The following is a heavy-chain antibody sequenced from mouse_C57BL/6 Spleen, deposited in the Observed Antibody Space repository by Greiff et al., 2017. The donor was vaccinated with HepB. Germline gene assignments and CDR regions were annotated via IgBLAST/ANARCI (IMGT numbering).Heavy chain of an antibody. CDR3: TTGVYGSSSRFAY. CDR2: IDPENGDT. Sequence: VQLKQSGAELVRPGASVKLSCTASGFNIKDDYMHWVKQRPEQGLEWIGWIDPENGDTEYASKFQGKATITADTSSNTAYLQLSSLTSEDTAVYYCTTGVYGSSSRFAYWGQGTLVTVSA. D-gene: IGHD1-1*01. V-gene: IGHV14-4*01. CDR1: GFNIKDDY. J-gene: IGHJ3*01.